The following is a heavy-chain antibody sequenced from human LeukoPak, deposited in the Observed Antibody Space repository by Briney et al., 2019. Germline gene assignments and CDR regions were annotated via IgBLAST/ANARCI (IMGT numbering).Heavy chain of an antibody. CDR1: GFTFSSYA. CDR2: ISGSGGST. J-gene: IGHJ4*02. Sequence: GGSLRLSCAASGFTFSSYAMSWVRQAPGRGLEWVSAISGSGGSTYYADSVQGRYTIARDNSNNTLYLQMNSLRAEDTAVYYCAKDKQWFGELLFDYWGQGTLVTVSS. CDR3: AKDKQWFGELLFDY. D-gene: IGHD3-10*01. V-gene: IGHV3-23*01.